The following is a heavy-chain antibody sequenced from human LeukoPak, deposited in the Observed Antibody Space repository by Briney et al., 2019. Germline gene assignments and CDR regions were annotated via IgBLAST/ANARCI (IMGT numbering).Heavy chain of an antibody. J-gene: IGHJ4*02. CDR2: ITSYNGNT. Sequence: ASVKVSCKASGYTFTSYGISWVRQAPGQGLEWMGWITSYNGNTNYAQKFQGRVTMTTDTSTSTGYMELRSLRSDDTAVYYCARHVSGSYYAYWGQGTLVTVSS. CDR3: ARHVSGSYYAY. V-gene: IGHV1-18*01. CDR1: GYTFTSYG. D-gene: IGHD1-26*01.